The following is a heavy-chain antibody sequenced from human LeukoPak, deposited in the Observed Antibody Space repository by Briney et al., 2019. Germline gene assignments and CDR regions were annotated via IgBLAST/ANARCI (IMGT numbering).Heavy chain of an antibody. CDR3: AKDRGDIVVVVAATDGFDY. J-gene: IGHJ4*02. CDR1: GFTFSSYG. D-gene: IGHD2-15*01. Sequence: PGRSLRLSCAASGFTFSSYGMHWVRQAPGKGLEWVAVISYDGSNKYYADSVKGRFTISRDNSKNTLYLQMNGLRAEDTAVYYCAKDRGDIVVVVAATDGFDYWGQGTLVTVSS. CDR2: ISYDGSNK. V-gene: IGHV3-30*18.